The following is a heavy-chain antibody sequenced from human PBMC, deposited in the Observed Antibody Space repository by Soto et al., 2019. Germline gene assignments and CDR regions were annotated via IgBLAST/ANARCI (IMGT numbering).Heavy chain of an antibody. D-gene: IGHD3-9*01. J-gene: IGHJ4*02. CDR2: ISDSGSS. V-gene: IGHV4-31*03. Sequence: QVQLQESGPGLVKPSQTLTLTCTVSGGSISSGSFYWSWIRQHPGKGLEWIGHISDSGSSYYNPSLYSRVTISVDTSKNQFSLKLSAVTAADTAVYFCARTTFYNIFTAYYSLFDYWGQGTLVTVSS. CDR1: GGSISSGSFY. CDR3: ARTTFYNIFTAYYSLFDY.